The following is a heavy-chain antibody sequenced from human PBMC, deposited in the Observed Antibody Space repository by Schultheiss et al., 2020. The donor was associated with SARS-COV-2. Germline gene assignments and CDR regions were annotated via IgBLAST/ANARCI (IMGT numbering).Heavy chain of an antibody. Sequence: SVKVSCKASGGTFSSYAISWVRQAPGQGLEWMGGIIPIFGTANYAQKFQGRVTITADESTSTAYMELSSLRSEDTAVYYCARDTGYCSGGSCYPDCFDYWGQGTLVTVSS. CDR3: ARDTGYCSGGSCYPDCFDY. V-gene: IGHV1-69*13. D-gene: IGHD2-15*01. J-gene: IGHJ4*02. CDR2: IIPIFGTA. CDR1: GGTFSSYA.